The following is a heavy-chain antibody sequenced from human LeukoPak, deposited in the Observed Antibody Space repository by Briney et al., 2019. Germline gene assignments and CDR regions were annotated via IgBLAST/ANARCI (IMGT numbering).Heavy chain of an antibody. CDR2: MNQDGSAK. J-gene: IGHJ6*02. CDR3: ATYTHWVAGDV. V-gene: IGHV3-7*01. Sequence: GSLRLSCAASGFTFSDSWMSWVRQAPGKGLEWVANMNQDGSAKDYVDSVKGRFTISRDNARNSLYLQMSSLRAEDTAVYSCATYTHWVAGDVWGQGTTVTVSS. D-gene: IGHD3-16*01. CDR1: GFTFSDSW.